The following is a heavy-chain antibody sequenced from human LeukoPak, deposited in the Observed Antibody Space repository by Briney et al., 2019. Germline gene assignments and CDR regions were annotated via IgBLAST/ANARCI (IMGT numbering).Heavy chain of an antibody. CDR1: GFTFNNYW. D-gene: IGHD3-16*01. J-gene: IGHJ4*02. CDR2: INQDGSGK. CDR3: ARGPRGGEYYFDY. Sequence: GGSLRLSCAASGFTFNNYWMHWVRQAPGKGLEWVANINQDGSGKNFVDSVKGRFTISRDNAKNSLYLQMNSLRAEDTAVYYCARGPRGGEYYFDYWGQGTLVTVSS. V-gene: IGHV3-7*01.